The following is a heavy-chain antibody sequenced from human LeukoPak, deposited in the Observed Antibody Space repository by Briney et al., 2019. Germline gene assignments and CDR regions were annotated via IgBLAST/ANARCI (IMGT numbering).Heavy chain of an antibody. J-gene: IGHJ4*02. V-gene: IGHV4-61*02. D-gene: IGHD1-26*01. CDR2: IYTSGST. Sequence: SETLSLTCTVSGGSISSGSYYWSWIRQPAGKGLEWIGRIYTSGSTNYNPSLNRRVTISVDTSKNQFSLKLSSVTAADTAVYYCARGVSGRTYYFDYWGQGTLVTVSS. CDR1: GGSISSGSYY. CDR3: ARGVSGRTYYFDY.